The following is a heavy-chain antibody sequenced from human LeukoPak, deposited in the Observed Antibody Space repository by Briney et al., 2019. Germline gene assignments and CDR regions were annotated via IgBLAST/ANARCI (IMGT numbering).Heavy chain of an antibody. V-gene: IGHV3-11*01. Sequence: PGGSLRLSCAASGFTFSDYYMSWIRQAPGKGLEWASYISSSGSTIYYADSVKGRFTISRDNAKNSLYLQMNSLRAEDTAVYYCARDPDIVVVPAATGGYWGQGTLVTVSS. CDR1: GFTFSDYY. CDR2: ISSSGSTI. D-gene: IGHD2-2*01. CDR3: ARDPDIVVVPAATGGY. J-gene: IGHJ4*02.